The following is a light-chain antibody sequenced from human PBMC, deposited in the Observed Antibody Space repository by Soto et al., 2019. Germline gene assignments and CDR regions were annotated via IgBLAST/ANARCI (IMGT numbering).Light chain of an antibody. J-gene: IGKJ4*01. CDR1: QSVSSS. CDR2: GAS. Sequence: EIVMTQSPATLSVSPGERATLSCRASQSVSSSLAWYQQKPGQSPRLLIYGASSRATGIPARFSGSGSGTDFTLTISSLEPEDFAVYYCQQHTNWPLTFGGGTKVDIK. V-gene: IGKV3-15*01. CDR3: QQHTNWPLT.